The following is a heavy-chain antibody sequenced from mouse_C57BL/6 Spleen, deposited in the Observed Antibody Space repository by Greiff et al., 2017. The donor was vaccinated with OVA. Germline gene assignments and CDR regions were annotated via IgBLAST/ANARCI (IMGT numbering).Heavy chain of an antibody. V-gene: IGHV2-3*01. CDR1: GFSLTSYG. Sequence: VKVVESGPGLVAPSQSLSITCTVSGFSLTSYGVSWVRQPPGKGLEWLGVIWGDGSTNYHSALISRLSISKDNSKSQVFLKLHSLQTDDTATYYCAAFGTLFDHRGQGTTRTGSS. CDR2: IWGDGST. D-gene: IGHD1-1*02. CDR3: AAFGTLFDH. J-gene: IGHJ2*01.